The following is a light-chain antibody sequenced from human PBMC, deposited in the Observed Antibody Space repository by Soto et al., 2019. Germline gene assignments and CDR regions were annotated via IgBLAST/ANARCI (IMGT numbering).Light chain of an antibody. V-gene: IGKV3-11*01. CDR2: DAS. CDR1: QSVSSY. Sequence: EIVLTQSPATLSLSPAERATLSCRASQSVSSYLAWYQQKPGQAPRLLIYDASNRATGIPDRFSGSGSGTDFTLTISSLEPEDFAVYYCQQRSNWPLLTVGGGTKVEIK. CDR3: QQRSNWPLLT. J-gene: IGKJ4*02.